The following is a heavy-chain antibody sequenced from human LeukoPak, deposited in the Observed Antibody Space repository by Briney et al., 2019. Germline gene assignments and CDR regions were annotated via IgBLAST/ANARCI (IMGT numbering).Heavy chain of an antibody. Sequence: GGSLGLSCAASGFTFSTYSMNWVRQAPGRGREWVSSISSGSRYIYYVDSVKGRFTISRDNAKNSLYLQMNSLRAEDTAVYYCARDIVSVAAATASDYWGQGTLVTVSS. J-gene: IGHJ4*02. CDR2: ISSGSRYI. V-gene: IGHV3-21*01. CDR1: GFTFSTYS. D-gene: IGHD2-15*01. CDR3: ARDIVSVAAATASDY.